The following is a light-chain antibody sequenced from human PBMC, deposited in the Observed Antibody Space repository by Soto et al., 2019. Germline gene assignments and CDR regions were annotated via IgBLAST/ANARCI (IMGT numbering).Light chain of an antibody. CDR1: SSNVGTYSL. CDR3: CSYTGGSTHVV. Sequence: QSALTQPASVSASPGQSITISCTGTSSNVGTYSLVSWYQHHPGKAPKLIIYEGTKRPSGVSNRFSGATSANTASLTISGLQAEDEADYSCCSYTGGSTHVVFGGGTQLTVL. J-gene: IGLJ2*01. CDR2: EGT. V-gene: IGLV2-23*01.